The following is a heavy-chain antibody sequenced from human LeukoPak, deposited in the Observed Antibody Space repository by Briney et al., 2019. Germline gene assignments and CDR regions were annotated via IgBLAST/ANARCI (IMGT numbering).Heavy chain of an antibody. CDR3: AKITYYDFWSGYYRPAAFDI. CDR1: GFTFSSYG. V-gene: IGHV3-30*02. CDR2: IRYDGSNK. Sequence: GGSLRLSCAASGFTFSSYGMHWVRQAPGKGLEWVAFIRYDGSNKYYADSVKGRFTISRDNSKNTLYLQMNSLRAEDTAVYYCAKITYYDFWSGYYRPAAFDIWGQGTMVTVSS. J-gene: IGHJ3*02. D-gene: IGHD3-3*01.